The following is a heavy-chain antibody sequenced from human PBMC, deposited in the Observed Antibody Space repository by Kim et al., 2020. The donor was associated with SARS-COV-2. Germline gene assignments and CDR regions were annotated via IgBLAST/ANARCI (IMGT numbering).Heavy chain of an antibody. CDR2: ISYDGSNK. D-gene: IGHD5-18*01. CDR3: ARLYSYGYDPAELDY. Sequence: GGSLRLSCAASGFTFSSYAMHWVRQAPGKGLEWVAVISYDGSNKYYADSVKGRFTISRDNSKNTLYLQMNSLRAEDTAVYYCARLYSYGYDPAELDYWGQGTLVTVSS. J-gene: IGHJ4*02. V-gene: IGHV3-30*04. CDR1: GFTFSSYA.